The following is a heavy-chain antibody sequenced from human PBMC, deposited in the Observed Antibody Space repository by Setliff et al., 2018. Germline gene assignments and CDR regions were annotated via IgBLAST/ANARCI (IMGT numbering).Heavy chain of an antibody. CDR1: GYSISSGCY. Sequence: SETLSLTCTVSGYSISSGCYWGWIRQPPGKGLEWIGSLYHSGSTHYNPSLKSRVTISTDTSKNHFSLKLSSVTAADTAVYYCVNRATCGSSGYDSFFDYWGQGMLGTSPQ. J-gene: IGHJ4*02. CDR3: VNRATCGSSGYDSFFDY. CDR2: LYHSGST. D-gene: IGHD5-12*01. V-gene: IGHV4-38-2*02.